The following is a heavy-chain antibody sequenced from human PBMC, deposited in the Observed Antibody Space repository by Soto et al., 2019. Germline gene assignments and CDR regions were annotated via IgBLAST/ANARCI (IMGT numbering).Heavy chain of an antibody. CDR2: IYYSGST. D-gene: IGHD2-2*01. CDR1: GGSISSGDYY. V-gene: IGHV4-30-4*01. J-gene: IGHJ5*02. CDR3: ARGGLQLLAFDP. Sequence: SETLSLTCTVSGGSISSGDYYWSWIRQPPGKGLEWIGYIYYSGSTYYNPSLKSRVTISVDTSKNQFSLKLSSVTAADTAVYYCARGGLQLLAFDPWGQGTLVTVSS.